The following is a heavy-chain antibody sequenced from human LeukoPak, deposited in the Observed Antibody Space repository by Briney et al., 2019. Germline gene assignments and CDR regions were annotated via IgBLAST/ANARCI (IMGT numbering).Heavy chain of an antibody. CDR1: GGTFSSYA. D-gene: IGHD5-18*01. V-gene: IGHV1-69*13. J-gene: IGHJ4*02. CDR3: ARPDEDRGYSYGYNY. CDR2: IIPIFGTA. Sequence: PVKVSCKASGGTFSSYAISWVRQAPGQGLEWMGGIIPIFGTANYAQKFQGRVTITADESTSTAYMELSSLRSEDTAVYYCARPDEDRGYSYGYNYWGQGTLVTVSS.